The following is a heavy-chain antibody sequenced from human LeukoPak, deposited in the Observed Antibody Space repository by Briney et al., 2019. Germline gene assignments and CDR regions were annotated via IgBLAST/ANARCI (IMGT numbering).Heavy chain of an antibody. CDR1: GFALSSHW. CDR3: AREDSGYVNDYYDSSGYYPDY. D-gene: IGHD3-22*01. J-gene: IGHJ4*02. Sequence: GGSLRLSCAASGFALSSHWMTWVRQAPGKGLEWVAVIWYDGSNKYYADSVKGRFTISRDNSKNTLYLQMNSLRAEDTAVYYCAREDSGYVNDYYDSSGYYPDYWGQGTLVTVSS. CDR2: IWYDGSNK. V-gene: IGHV3-33*08.